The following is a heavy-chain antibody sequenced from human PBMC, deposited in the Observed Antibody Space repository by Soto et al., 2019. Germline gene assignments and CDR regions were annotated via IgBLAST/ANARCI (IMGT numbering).Heavy chain of an antibody. Sequence: QVQLVESGGGVVQPGRSLRLSCAASGFTFSSYGMHWVRQAPGKGLEWVAVISYDGSNKYYADSVKGRFTISRDNSKNTLYLQMNSLRAEDTAVYYCAKDLLRPVPAYGMDVWGQGTTVTVSS. J-gene: IGHJ6*02. CDR1: GFTFSSYG. D-gene: IGHD2-2*01. CDR3: AKDLLRPVPAYGMDV. V-gene: IGHV3-30*18. CDR2: ISYDGSNK.